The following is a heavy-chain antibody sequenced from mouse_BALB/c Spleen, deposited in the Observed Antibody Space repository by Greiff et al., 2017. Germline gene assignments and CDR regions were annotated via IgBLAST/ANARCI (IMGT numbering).Heavy chain of an antibody. CDR2: ISNLAYSI. Sequence: EVKVEESGGGLVQPGGSRKLSCAASGFTFSDYGMAWVRQAPGKGPEWVAFISNLAYSIYYADTVTGRFTISRENAKNTLYLEMSSLRSEDTAMYYCARSNWERAMDYWGQGTSVTVSS. CDR1: GFTFSDYG. CDR3: ARSNWERAMDY. V-gene: IGHV5-15*02. J-gene: IGHJ4*01. D-gene: IGHD4-1*01.